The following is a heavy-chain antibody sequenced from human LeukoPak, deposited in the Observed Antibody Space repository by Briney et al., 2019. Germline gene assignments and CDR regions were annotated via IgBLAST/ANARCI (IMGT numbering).Heavy chain of an antibody. D-gene: IGHD4-23*01. Sequence: GGSLRLSCAASGFTFSNFAMSWVRQAPGKGLECVSAVSGSGGTAYYADSVKGRFTISRDNSKTTLYLQMNSLRAEDTAVYYCAKDTTVVTPRALDYWGQGSLVTVSS. J-gene: IGHJ4*02. CDR3: AKDTTVVTPRALDY. CDR2: VSGSGGTA. CDR1: GFTFSNFA. V-gene: IGHV3-23*01.